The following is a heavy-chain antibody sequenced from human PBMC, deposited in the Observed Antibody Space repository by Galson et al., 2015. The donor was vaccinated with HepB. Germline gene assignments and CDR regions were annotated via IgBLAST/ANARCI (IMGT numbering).Heavy chain of an antibody. CDR2: INPSGGST. CDR1: GYTFTSYY. J-gene: IGHJ5*02. D-gene: IGHD2-2*01. CDR3: ARTTRLGYCSSTSCLNPFDP. Sequence: SVKVSCKASGYTFTSYYMHWVRQAPGQGLEWMGIINPSGGSTSYAQKFQGRVTMTRDTSTSTVYMELSSLRSEDTAVYYCARTTRLGYCSSTSCLNPFDPWGQGTLVTVSS. V-gene: IGHV1-46*01.